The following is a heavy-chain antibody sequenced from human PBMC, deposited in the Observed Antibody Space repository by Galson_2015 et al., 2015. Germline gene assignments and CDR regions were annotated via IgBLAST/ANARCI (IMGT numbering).Heavy chain of an antibody. CDR1: GYTFTSYW. D-gene: IGHD6-19*01. J-gene: IGHJ4*02. CDR3: VRDVLARSGWKRGGKYYLDF. CDR2: VKPATGET. Sequence: SVKVSCEASGYTFTSYWISWVRQAPGQGLEWMGDVKPATGETNSAQNLQGRFTMTTDTSTTTASMEMRSLRADDTAVYYRVRDVLARSGWKRGGKYYLDFWGQGTLVTVSS. V-gene: IGHV1-18*01.